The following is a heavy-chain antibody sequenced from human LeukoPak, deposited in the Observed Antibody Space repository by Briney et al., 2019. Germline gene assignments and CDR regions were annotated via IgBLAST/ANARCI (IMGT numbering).Heavy chain of an antibody. CDR1: GGTFSRYYA. J-gene: IGHJ4*02. Sequence: SVKVSCKASGGTFSRYYAISWVRQAHGQGLEWVGGIIPSFSTANYPQKFQGRVTITTDESTGTAYLGLSGLRSEDTAVYWCSIDAYGGQGTLVTVSS. V-gene: IGHV1-69*05. CDR3: SIDAY. CDR2: IIPSFSTA.